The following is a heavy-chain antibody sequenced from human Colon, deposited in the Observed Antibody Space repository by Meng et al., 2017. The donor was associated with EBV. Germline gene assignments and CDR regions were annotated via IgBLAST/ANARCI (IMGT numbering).Heavy chain of an antibody. CDR1: GDAISSTDYY. CDR3: ARVTGKIYYDGSGYPEAFDY. D-gene: IGHD3-22*01. CDR2: IYYSGSR. J-gene: IGHJ4*02. V-gene: IGHV4-30-4*01. Sequence: QVQLHESGPGLVKPSPTLSLTCTVSGDAISSTDYYWSWVRQPPGKGLEWTGYIYYSGSRYYNPSLKSRVTISVDTSKNQFSLKLSSVTAADTAVYYCARVTGKIYYDGSGYPEAFDYWGQGTLVTVSS.